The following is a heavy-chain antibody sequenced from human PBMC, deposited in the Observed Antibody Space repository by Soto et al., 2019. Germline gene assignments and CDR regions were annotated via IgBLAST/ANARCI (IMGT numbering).Heavy chain of an antibody. CDR1: GFTFSSYG. J-gene: IGHJ3*02. D-gene: IGHD2-2*01. CDR3: AKEGLIVPDRGAFDI. V-gene: IGHV3-30*18. Sequence: GGSLRLSCAASGFTFSSYGMHWVRQAPGKGLEWVAVISYDGSNKYYADSVKGRFTISRDNSKNTLYLQMNSLRAEDTAVYYCAKEGLIVPDRGAFDIWGQGTMVTVSS. CDR2: ISYDGSNK.